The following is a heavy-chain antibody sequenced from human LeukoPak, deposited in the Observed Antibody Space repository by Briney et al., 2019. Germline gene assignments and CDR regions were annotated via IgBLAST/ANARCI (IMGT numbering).Heavy chain of an antibody. CDR1: GFTFSGYW. CDR3: ARGGFGSGSYTPYYYYGMDV. J-gene: IGHJ6*02. Sequence: GGSLRLSCAASGFTFSGYWMHWVRQAPGKGLVWVSRINSDGSSTGYADSVKGRFTISRDNAKNTLYLQMNSLRAEDTAVYYCARGGFGSGSYTPYYYYGMDVWGQGTTVTVSS. V-gene: IGHV3-74*01. CDR2: INSDGSST. D-gene: IGHD1-26*01.